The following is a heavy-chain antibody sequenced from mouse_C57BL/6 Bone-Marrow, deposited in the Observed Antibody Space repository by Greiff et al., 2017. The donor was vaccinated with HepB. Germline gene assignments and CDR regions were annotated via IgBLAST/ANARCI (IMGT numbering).Heavy chain of an antibody. CDR3: TGYGYDGAMDY. CDR2: IDPEDGDT. V-gene: IGHV14-1*01. Sequence: EVKLQESGAELVRPGASVKLSCTASGFNIKDYYMHWVKQRPEQGLEWIGRIDPEDGDTEYAPKFQGKATMTADTSSNTAYLQLSRLTSEDTAVYYCTGYGYDGAMDYWGQGTSVTVSS. CDR1: GFNIKDYY. J-gene: IGHJ4*01. D-gene: IGHD2-2*01.